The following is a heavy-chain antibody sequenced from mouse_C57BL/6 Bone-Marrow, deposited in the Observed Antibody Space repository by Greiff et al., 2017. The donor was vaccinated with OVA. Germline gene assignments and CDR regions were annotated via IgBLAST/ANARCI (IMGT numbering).Heavy chain of an antibody. D-gene: IGHD2-5*01. CDR3: ARSTTRVTTLNY. CDR2: IDPSDSYT. CDR1: GYTFTSYW. J-gene: IGHJ2*01. Sequence: QVQLQQPGAELVMPGASVKLSCKASGYTFTSYWMHWVKQRPGQGLEWIGEIDPSDSYTNYNQKFKGKSTLTVDKSSSTAYMQLNSLTSEDSAVYYCARSTTRVTTLNYWGQGTTLTVSS. V-gene: IGHV1-69*01.